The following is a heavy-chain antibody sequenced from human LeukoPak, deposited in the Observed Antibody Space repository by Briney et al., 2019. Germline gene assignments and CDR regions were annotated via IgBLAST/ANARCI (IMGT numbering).Heavy chain of an antibody. Sequence: SSETLSLTCAVYGGSSSGYYWSWIRQPPGKGLEWIGEINQSGSTNYNPSLKSRVTLSVDTSKNQFSLKLRSVTAADTAVYYCARHRYCSSTSCYTPYYGMDVWGQGTTVTVSS. V-gene: IGHV4-34*01. J-gene: IGHJ6*02. CDR1: GGSSSGYY. CDR3: ARHRYCSSTSCYTPYYGMDV. CDR2: INQSGST. D-gene: IGHD2-2*02.